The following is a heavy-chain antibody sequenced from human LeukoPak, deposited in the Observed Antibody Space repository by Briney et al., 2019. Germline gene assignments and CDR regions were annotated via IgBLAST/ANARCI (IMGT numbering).Heavy chain of an antibody. CDR2: IYSSGST. Sequence: SETLSLTCIVSGGSISSYYWSWIRQPAGKGLEWIGRIYSSGSTNYNPSLKSRVTMSVDTSKNQFSLNLSAVNAANTAVYYCARSSSSWYDAFDIWGQGTMVTVSS. CDR3: ARSSSSWYDAFDI. V-gene: IGHV4-4*07. D-gene: IGHD6-13*01. CDR1: GGSISSYY. J-gene: IGHJ3*02.